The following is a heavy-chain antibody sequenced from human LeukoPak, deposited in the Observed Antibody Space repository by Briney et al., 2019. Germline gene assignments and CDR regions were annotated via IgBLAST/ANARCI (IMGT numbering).Heavy chain of an antibody. CDR2: INSDGSHS. Sequence: GGSLRLSCSASGFNFSSHWMHWVRQAPGKGLVWVSRINSDGSHSNYADSVKGRFTISRDNAKNTLYLQMNSLRAEDTAVYYCAREISGGSFHWGQGTLVTVSS. J-gene: IGHJ4*02. CDR1: GFNFSSHW. V-gene: IGHV3-74*01. D-gene: IGHD2-15*01. CDR3: AREISGGSFH.